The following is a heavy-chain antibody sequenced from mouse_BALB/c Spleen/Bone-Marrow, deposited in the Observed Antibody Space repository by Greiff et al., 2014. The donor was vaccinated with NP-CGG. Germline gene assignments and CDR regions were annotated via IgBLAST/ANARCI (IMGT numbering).Heavy chain of an antibody. Sequence: QVQLQQSGAEVVKPGASVKVSCKASGYTFTNYWMQWVKQRPGQGLEWIGEIEPSDSCTNYNQDFKGKATLTVDKSSSTAYMQLSSLTSEDSAVYYCARGRTTVVSDYWGQGTSLTVSS. CDR1: GYTFTNYW. CDR3: ARGRTTVVSDY. CDR2: IEPSDSCT. V-gene: IGHV1-69*02. J-gene: IGHJ2*02. D-gene: IGHD1-1*01.